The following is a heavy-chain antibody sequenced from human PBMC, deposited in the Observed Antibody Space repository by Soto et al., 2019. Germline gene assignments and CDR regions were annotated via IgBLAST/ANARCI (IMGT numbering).Heavy chain of an antibody. CDR3: AREDRYCTNGVCQRSHYFDY. J-gene: IGHJ4*02. CDR2: ISAYNGNT. Sequence: ASVKFSCEASRDAFTSYGMSCVRPAHGQGLEWMGWISAYNGNTNYAQKLQGRVTMTTDTSTSTAYMELRSLRSDDTAVYYCAREDRYCTNGVCQRSHYFDYWGQGTLVTVSS. CDR1: RDAFTSYG. V-gene: IGHV1-18*04. D-gene: IGHD2-8*01.